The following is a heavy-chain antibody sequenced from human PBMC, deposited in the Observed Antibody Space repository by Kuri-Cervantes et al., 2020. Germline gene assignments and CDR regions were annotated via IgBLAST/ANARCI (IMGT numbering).Heavy chain of an antibody. V-gene: IGHV3-53*01. J-gene: IGHJ4*02. CDR3: ARGTYYYDSSGYYIYYFDY. CDR1: GFTVSTNY. D-gene: IGHD3-22*01. Sequence: LSLTCAASGFTVSTNYMSWVRQAPGKGLEWVSVIYSGGSTYYADSVKGRFTISRDNSKNTLYLQMNSLRAEDTAVYYCARGTYYYDSSGYYIYYFDYWGQGTLVTVSS. CDR2: IYSGGST.